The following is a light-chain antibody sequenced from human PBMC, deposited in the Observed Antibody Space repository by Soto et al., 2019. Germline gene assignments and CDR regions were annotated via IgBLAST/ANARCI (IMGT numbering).Light chain of an antibody. Sequence: EIVMTQSPATLSVSPGERATLSCRASQRVSSDLAWYHQKPCQAPRLLIYGASTRATGIPARFSGSGSGTEFTLSINSLQSADFAVYYCQQYNNWPRTFGQGTKVEIK. CDR1: QRVSSD. J-gene: IGKJ1*01. V-gene: IGKV3-15*01. CDR2: GAS. CDR3: QQYNNWPRT.